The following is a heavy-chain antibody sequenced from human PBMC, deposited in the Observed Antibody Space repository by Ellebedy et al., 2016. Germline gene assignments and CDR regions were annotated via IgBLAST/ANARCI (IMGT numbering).Heavy chain of an antibody. D-gene: IGHD5-12*01. V-gene: IGHV3-74*01. Sequence: GESLKISCEASGFTLSLYWMHWVRQAPGKGLMWVSRNDNNGVGVDYADSVKGRFTISRDNSRDTLYLQMNSLKTEDTAMYYCARETSGYSAFIDNWGQGILVTVSS. CDR1: GFTLSLYW. J-gene: IGHJ4*02. CDR3: ARETSGYSAFIDN. CDR2: NDNNGVGV.